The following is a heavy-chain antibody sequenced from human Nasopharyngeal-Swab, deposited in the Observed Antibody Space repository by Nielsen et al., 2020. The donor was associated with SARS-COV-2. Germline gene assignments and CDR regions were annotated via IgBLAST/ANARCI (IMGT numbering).Heavy chain of an antibody. D-gene: IGHD3-3*01. V-gene: IGHV3-9*03. Sequence: SLKISCAASGFTFDDYGMHWVRQAPGKGLEWVSVISWDGLTIGYADSVKGRFTISRDNAKNSLYLQMNSLRVEDMAFYYCAKATNARYDFWSGSFDYWGQGTLVTVSS. CDR2: ISWDGLTI. CDR1: GFTFDDYG. J-gene: IGHJ4*02. CDR3: AKATNARYDFWSGSFDY.